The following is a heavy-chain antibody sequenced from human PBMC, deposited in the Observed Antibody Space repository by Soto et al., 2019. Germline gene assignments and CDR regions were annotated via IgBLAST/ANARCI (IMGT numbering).Heavy chain of an antibody. CDR3: TRHWMGDYYYYMDV. V-gene: IGHV3-73*01. J-gene: IGHJ6*03. Sequence: GGSLRLSCAASGFTFSGSAMHWVRQASGKGLEWVGRIRSKANSYATAYAASVKGRFTISRDDSKNTAYLQMNSLKTEDTAVYYCTRHWMGDYYYYMDVWGKGTTVTVSS. CDR1: GFTFSGSA. CDR2: IRSKANSYAT. D-gene: IGHD2-2*03.